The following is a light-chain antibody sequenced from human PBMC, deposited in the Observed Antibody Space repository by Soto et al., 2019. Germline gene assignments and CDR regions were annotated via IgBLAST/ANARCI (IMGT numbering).Light chain of an antibody. J-gene: IGLJ1*01. Sequence: QSALTQPASVXXXPGQSITISCTGTSSDVGGYNYVSWYQQHPGKAPKLMIYEVSNRPSGVSNRFSGSKSGNTASLTISGLQAEDEADYYCSSYTSSSTSNYVFGTGTKLTVL. CDR1: SSDVGGYNY. V-gene: IGLV2-14*01. CDR3: SSYTSSSTSNYV. CDR2: EVS.